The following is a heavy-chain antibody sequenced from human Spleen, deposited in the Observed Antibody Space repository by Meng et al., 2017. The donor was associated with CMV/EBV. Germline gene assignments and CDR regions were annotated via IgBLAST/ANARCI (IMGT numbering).Heavy chain of an antibody. J-gene: IGHJ4*02. CDR1: GASVDSGSYY. CDR3: ATGLEF. Sequence: QMNLQESGPGLVKPSQTLSLTCSVSGASVDSGSYYWHWIRQAPGKGLEWIGNIYYTGSTTYNPSLKSRVTIAIDISKNQFSLKVTSVSAADTAVYYCATGLEFWGQGTLVTVSS. V-gene: IGHV4-61*01. CDR2: IYYTGST.